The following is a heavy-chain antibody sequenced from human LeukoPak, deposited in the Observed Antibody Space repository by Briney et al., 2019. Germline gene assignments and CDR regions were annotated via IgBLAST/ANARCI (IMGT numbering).Heavy chain of an antibody. Sequence: SETLSLTCTVSGGSISSYSWSWIRQPPGKGLEWIGYIYHSGSTNYNPSLKSRVTISVDTSKNQFSLKLSSVTAPDTAVYYCARDKGIVATTHYGMDVWGQGTTVTVSS. CDR1: GGSISSYS. CDR2: IYHSGST. V-gene: IGHV4-59*01. D-gene: IGHD5-12*01. J-gene: IGHJ6*02. CDR3: ARDKGIVATTHYGMDV.